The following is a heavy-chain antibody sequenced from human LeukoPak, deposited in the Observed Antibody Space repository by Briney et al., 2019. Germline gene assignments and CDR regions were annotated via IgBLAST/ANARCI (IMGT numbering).Heavy chain of an antibody. CDR2: INHSGST. Sequence: SETLSLTCTVSGGSISSYYWSWIRQPPGKGLGWIGEINHSGSTNYNPSLKSRVTISVDTSKNQFSLKLSSVTAADTAVYYCARGFYGDYVGTHFDYWGQGTLVTVSS. J-gene: IGHJ4*02. V-gene: IGHV4-34*01. CDR1: GGSISSYY. D-gene: IGHD4-17*01. CDR3: ARGFYGDYVGTHFDY.